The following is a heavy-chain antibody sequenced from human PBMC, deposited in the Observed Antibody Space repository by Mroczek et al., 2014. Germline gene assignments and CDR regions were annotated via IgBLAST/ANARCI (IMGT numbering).Heavy chain of an antibody. Sequence: QVQLQESGPGLVKPSETLSLTCTVSGGSISSYYWSWIRQPAGKGLEWIGRIYTSGSTNYNPSLKSRVTMSVDTSKNQFSLKLSSVTAADTAVYYCARDSSLYYYDSSVWDYWGQGTLVTVSS. CDR2: IYTSGST. J-gene: IGHJ4*02. CDR1: GGSISSYY. D-gene: IGHD3-22*01. CDR3: ARDSSLYYYDSSVWDY. V-gene: IGHV4-4*07.